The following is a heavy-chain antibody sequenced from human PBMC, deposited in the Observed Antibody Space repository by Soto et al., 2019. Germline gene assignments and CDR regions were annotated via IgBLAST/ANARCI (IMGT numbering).Heavy chain of an antibody. Sequence: QVPLVQSGAEVKKPGASVKVSCKASGYTFTNYGIIWVRQAPGQGLEWMGWINANNGNTDYVQKIQGRVTMTTDTSTSKAYMELRSLRSDDTAVYYCARGPYYYDSSGPLKFDYWGQGTLVTVSS. J-gene: IGHJ4*02. V-gene: IGHV1-18*01. CDR3: ARGPYYYDSSGPLKFDY. CDR1: GYTFTNYG. D-gene: IGHD3-22*01. CDR2: INANNGNT.